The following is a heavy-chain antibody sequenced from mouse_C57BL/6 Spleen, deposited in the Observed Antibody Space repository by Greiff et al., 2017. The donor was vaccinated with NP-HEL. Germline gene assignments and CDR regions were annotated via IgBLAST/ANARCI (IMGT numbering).Heavy chain of an antibody. CDR3: ARGVTGTWYFDV. CDR1: GYTFTSYW. J-gene: IGHJ1*03. D-gene: IGHD4-1*01. V-gene: IGHV1-64*01. CDR2: IHPNSGST. Sequence: QVQLQQPGAELVKPGASVKLSCKASGYTFTSYWMHWVKQRPGQGLEWIGMIHPNSGSTNYNEKFKSKATLTVDKSSSTAYMQLSSLTSEDSAVYYCARGVTGTWYFDVWGTGTTVTVSS.